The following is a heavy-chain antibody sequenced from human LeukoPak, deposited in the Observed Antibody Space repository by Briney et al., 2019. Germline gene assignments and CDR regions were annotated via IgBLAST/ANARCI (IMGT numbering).Heavy chain of an antibody. Sequence: GESLRLSCVASGFTFSTYGMHWVRQAPGKGLEWVAKIGSDDSNKHYADSVKGRFTISRDNSKNTLYLQMNSLRAEDTAVYYCAKDSQWGKVGTKGGYFDYWGQGTLVTVSS. CDR3: AKDSQWGKVGTKGGYFDY. D-gene: IGHD1-26*01. J-gene: IGHJ4*02. CDR2: IGSDDSNK. V-gene: IGHV3-30*02. CDR1: GFTFSTYG.